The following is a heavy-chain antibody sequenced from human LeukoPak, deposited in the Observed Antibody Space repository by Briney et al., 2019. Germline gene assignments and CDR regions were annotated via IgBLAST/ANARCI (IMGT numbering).Heavy chain of an antibody. CDR2: IWYDGSNK. CDR3: AREWGNSGFDY. V-gene: IGHV3-33*01. Sequence: GGSLRLSCAASGFTFSSYGMHWVRQAPGKGLEWVAVIWYDGSNKYYADSVKGRFTISRDSSENTLFLQMSSLRIEDTAVYYCAREWGNSGFDYWGQGTLVTVSS. D-gene: IGHD6-25*01. CDR1: GFTFSSYG. J-gene: IGHJ4*02.